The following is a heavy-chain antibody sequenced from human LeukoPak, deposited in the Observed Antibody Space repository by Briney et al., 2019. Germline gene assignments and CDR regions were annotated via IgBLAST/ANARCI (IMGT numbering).Heavy chain of an antibody. J-gene: IGHJ4*02. D-gene: IGHD5-12*01. Sequence: SETLSLTCTVSGGSISGYYWSWIRQPPGKGLEWIGFVHYSGSTNYNPSLKSRVTISVDTSKNQFSLKLNSVTAADTAVYYCARYRYSGYEFDYWGPGTLVTVSS. CDR3: ARYRYSGYEFDY. CDR1: GGSISGYY. V-gene: IGHV4-59*01. CDR2: VHYSGST.